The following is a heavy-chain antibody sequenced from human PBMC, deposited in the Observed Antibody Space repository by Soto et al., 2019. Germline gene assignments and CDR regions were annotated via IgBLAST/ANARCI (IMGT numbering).Heavy chain of an antibody. CDR3: AKDRGSGSYAANYYYYGMDV. CDR1: GFTFDDYA. Sequence: EEQLVESGGGLVQPGRSLRLSCAASGFTFDDYAMHWVRQAPGKGLEWVSGINWNSGSIGYADSVKGRFTISRDNAKTFLYLQMNSLRAEDTDLYYCAKDRGSGSYAANYYYYGMDVWGQGTTVTVSS. CDR2: INWNSGSI. D-gene: IGHD3-10*01. J-gene: IGHJ6*02. V-gene: IGHV3-9*01.